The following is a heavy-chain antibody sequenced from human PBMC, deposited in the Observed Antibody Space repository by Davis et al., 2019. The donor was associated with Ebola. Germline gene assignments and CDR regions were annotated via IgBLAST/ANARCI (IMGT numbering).Heavy chain of an antibody. V-gene: IGHV5-51*01. J-gene: IGHJ4*02. Sequence: GESLKISCKGSGYSFTGYWIGRVRQLPGKGLEWMGIVYPGDSDTRYNPSFQGQVTMSADKSINTAYLHWSSLKASDTAMYYCAKPPCGDYAGIDCWGQGTLVTVSS. D-gene: IGHD4-23*01. CDR2: VYPGDSDT. CDR3: AKPPCGDYAGIDC. CDR1: GYSFTGYW.